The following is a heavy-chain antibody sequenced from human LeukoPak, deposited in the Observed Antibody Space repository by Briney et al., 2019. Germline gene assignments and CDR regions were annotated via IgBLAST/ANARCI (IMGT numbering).Heavy chain of an antibody. V-gene: IGHV1-18*01. Sequence: ASVKDSCKASGYTFTSYGISWVRQAPGQGREWMGWISAYNGDTNYAQKLQGGVTMTTDTSTSTAYMELRSLRSDDTAVYYCARLVVPAAIGDYWGQGTLVTVSS. CDR3: ARLVVPAAIGDY. CDR1: GYTFTSYG. J-gene: IGHJ4*02. CDR2: ISAYNGDT. D-gene: IGHD2-2*02.